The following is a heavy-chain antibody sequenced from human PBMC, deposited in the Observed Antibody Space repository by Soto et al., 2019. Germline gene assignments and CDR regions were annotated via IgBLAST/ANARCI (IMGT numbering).Heavy chain of an antibody. V-gene: IGHV4-59*01. J-gene: IGHJ5*02. CDR2: IYDSGST. Sequence: SETLSLTCTVSGGSISTSYWSWIRQPPGKGLEWIAYIYDSGSTNYNPSLKSRVTISVDTSKNQFSLKLTSVTAPDTAVYYCARAYSSSSSFDPWGQGTLVTVSS. CDR1: GGSISTSY. CDR3: ARAYSSSSSFDP. D-gene: IGHD6-13*01.